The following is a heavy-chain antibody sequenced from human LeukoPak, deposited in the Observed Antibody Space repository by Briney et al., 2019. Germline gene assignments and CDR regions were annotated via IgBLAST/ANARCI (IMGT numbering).Heavy chain of an antibody. D-gene: IGHD4-17*01. J-gene: IGHJ4*02. CDR1: GGSFSGYY. CDR2: IKHSGST. Sequence: SETLSLTCAVYGGSFSGYYWSWIRQPPGKGLEWIGEIKHSGSTNYNPSLKSRVTISVDTSKNQFSLKLSSVTAADTAVYYCARGTTVTVFDYWGQGTLVTVSS. V-gene: IGHV4-34*01. CDR3: ARGTTVTVFDY.